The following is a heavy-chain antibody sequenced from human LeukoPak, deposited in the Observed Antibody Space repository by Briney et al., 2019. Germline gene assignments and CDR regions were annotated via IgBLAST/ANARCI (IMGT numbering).Heavy chain of an antibody. V-gene: IGHV3-23*01. J-gene: IGHJ6*03. CDR1: GFTFSNYS. Sequence: GGSLRLSCATSGFTFSNYSMTWVRQAPGQGLEWVSAINGTGGNTHYAESVKGRFTVSRDNSKNTLYLQMNRLRAEDTAVYYCAKTVAIESYYYYYMDGWGKGVTVTSSS. CDR2: INGTGGNT. CDR3: AKTVAIESYYYYYMDG. D-gene: IGHD2-21*01.